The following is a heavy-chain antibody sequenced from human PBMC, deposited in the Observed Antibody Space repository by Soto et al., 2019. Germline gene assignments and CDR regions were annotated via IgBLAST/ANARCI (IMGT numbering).Heavy chain of an antibody. J-gene: IGHJ5*02. V-gene: IGHV4-59*01. CDR1: GGSISSYY. Sequence: SETLSLTCTVSGGSISSYYWSWIRQPPGKGLEWIGYIYYSGSTNYNPSLKSRVTISVDTSKYQFSLKLSSVTAADTAVYYCARGPEYYDFWSGLGETWFDPWGQGTLVTVSS. CDR3: ARGPEYYDFWSGLGETWFDP. D-gene: IGHD3-3*01. CDR2: IYYSGST.